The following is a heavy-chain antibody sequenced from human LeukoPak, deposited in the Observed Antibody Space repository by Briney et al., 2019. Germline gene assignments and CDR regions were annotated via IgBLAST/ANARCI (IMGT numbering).Heavy chain of an antibody. CDR1: GYTFSSFS. V-gene: IGHV7-4-1*02. Sequence: ASVKVSCKASGYTFSSFSIHWVRQAPGQRLEWMGWINTNTGNPTYAQGFTGRFVFSLDTSVSTAYLQISSLKAEDTAVYYCARGSPNWNYDYWGQGTLVTVSS. CDR3: ARGSPNWNYDY. D-gene: IGHD1-7*01. CDR2: INTNTGNP. J-gene: IGHJ4*02.